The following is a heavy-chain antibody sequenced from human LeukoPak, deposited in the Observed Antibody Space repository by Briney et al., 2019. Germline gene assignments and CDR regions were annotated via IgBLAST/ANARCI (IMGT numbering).Heavy chain of an antibody. Sequence: SETLSFTCTVSGGSISSYYWSWIRQPAGKGLEWIGRIYTSGSTNYNPSLKSRVTMSVDTSKNQFSLKLSSVTAADTAVYYCARDLPSRIAVAGASGDFDYWGQGTLVTVSS. J-gene: IGHJ4*02. CDR1: GGSISSYY. CDR3: ARDLPSRIAVAGASGDFDY. D-gene: IGHD6-19*01. V-gene: IGHV4-4*07. CDR2: IYTSGST.